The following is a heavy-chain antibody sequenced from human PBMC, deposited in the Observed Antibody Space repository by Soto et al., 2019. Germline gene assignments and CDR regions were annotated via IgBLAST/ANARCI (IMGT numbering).Heavy chain of an antibody. Sequence: ASVKVSCKASGDTFTDYYIHWVRQAPGQGLEWMGTVNPSGGHTTYAQHFLGRVTMTRDTSTSTLYMELTSLTSDDTAIYYCAKGRASDCPGCTQDYWGQGTLVTVS. D-gene: IGHD2-21*02. CDR3: AKGRASDCPGCTQDY. CDR1: GDTFTDYY. CDR2: VNPSGGHT. V-gene: IGHV1-46*01. J-gene: IGHJ4*02.